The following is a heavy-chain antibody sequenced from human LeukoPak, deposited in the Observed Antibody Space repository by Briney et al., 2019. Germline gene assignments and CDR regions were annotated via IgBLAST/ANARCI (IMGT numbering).Heavy chain of an antibody. V-gene: IGHV4-39*01. Sequence: PSETLSLTCTVSGGSISSSSYYWGWIRQPPGKGLEWIGSIYYSGSTYYNPSLKSRVTISADTSKNQFSLKLSSVTAADTAVYYCARRVVGARDAFDIWGQGTMVTVSS. CDR1: GGSISSSSYY. J-gene: IGHJ3*02. CDR2: IYYSGST. CDR3: ARRVVGARDAFDI. D-gene: IGHD1-26*01.